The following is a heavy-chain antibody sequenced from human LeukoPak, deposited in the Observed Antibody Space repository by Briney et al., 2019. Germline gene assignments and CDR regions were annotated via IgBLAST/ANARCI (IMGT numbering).Heavy chain of an antibody. CDR1: GYTFTGYY. CDR3: ARSRMVRGVMSWFDP. J-gene: IGHJ5*02. Sequence: ASVKVSCKASGYTFTGYYMHWVRQAPGQGLEWMGWIDPNSGGTNYAQKFQGRVTMTRDTSISTAYMELSRLRSDDTAVYYCARSRMVRGVMSWFDPWGQGTLVTVSS. CDR2: IDPNSGGT. V-gene: IGHV1-2*02. D-gene: IGHD3-10*01.